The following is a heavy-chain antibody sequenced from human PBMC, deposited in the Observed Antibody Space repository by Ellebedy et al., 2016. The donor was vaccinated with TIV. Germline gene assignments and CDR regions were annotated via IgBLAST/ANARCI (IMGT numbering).Heavy chain of an antibody. CDR1: GFTFSSYA. Sequence: GESLKISCAASGFTFSSYAMHWVRQAPGKGLEWVAVISYDGSNKYYADSVKGRFTISRDNSKNTLYLQMHSLRAEDTAVYYCARVGPVGADPFDIWGQGTMVTVSS. J-gene: IGHJ3*02. D-gene: IGHD1-26*01. CDR3: ARVGPVGADPFDI. CDR2: ISYDGSNK. V-gene: IGHV3-30-3*01.